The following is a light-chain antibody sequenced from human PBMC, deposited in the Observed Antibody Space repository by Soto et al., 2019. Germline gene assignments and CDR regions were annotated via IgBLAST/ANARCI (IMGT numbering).Light chain of an antibody. V-gene: IGKV3-15*01. CDR1: PSVSSN. CDR3: QQYDKWPRT. Sequence: EIVITQSPATLSVSPGERATLSCRASPSVSSNYLAWYQQKPGQAPRLLIYGASTRATGVPARFSGSGSGTEFTLTISNLQSEDFAVYHCQQYDKWPRTFGQGTKVDIK. J-gene: IGKJ1*01. CDR2: GAS.